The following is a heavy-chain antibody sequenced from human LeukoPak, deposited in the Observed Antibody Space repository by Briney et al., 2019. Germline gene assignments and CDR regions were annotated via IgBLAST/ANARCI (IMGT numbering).Heavy chain of an antibody. CDR1: GYTFTSYY. D-gene: IGHD3-22*01. CDR3: ARGTLFYDSSGYFHFDY. Sequence: ASVKVSCKASGYTFTSYYMHWVRQAPGQGLEWMGIINPSGGSTSYAQKFQGRVTMTRDTSTSTVYMELSSLRSEDTAVYYCARGTLFYDSSGYFHFDYWGQGTLVTVSS. V-gene: IGHV1-46*01. J-gene: IGHJ4*02. CDR2: INPSGGST.